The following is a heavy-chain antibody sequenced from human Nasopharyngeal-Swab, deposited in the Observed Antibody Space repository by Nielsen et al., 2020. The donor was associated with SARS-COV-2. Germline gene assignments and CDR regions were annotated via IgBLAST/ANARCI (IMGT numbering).Heavy chain of an antibody. Sequence: GESLKISCAASGFTFSDSAIHWVRQAPGKGLEWVAVISYDGSNKYYADSVKGRFTISRGNSKNTLYLQMNSLRAEDTAVYYCASPRSPDYYGSGAFDYWGQGTLVTVSS. CDR1: GFTFSDSA. D-gene: IGHD3-10*01. CDR3: ASPRSPDYYGSGAFDY. J-gene: IGHJ4*02. CDR2: ISYDGSNK. V-gene: IGHV3-30*04.